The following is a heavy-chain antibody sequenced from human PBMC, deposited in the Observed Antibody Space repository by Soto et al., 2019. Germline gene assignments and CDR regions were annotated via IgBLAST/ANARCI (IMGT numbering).Heavy chain of an antibody. CDR1: GGSFSGYY. J-gene: IGHJ4*02. CDR2: INHSGST. Sequence: SSETLSLTCAVYGGSFSGYYWSWIRQPPGKGLEWIGEINHSGSTNYNPSLKSRVTISVDTSKNQFSLKLSSVTAADTAVYYCARAVGAAAAYFDYWGQGTLVTVSS. D-gene: IGHD6-13*01. V-gene: IGHV4-34*01. CDR3: ARAVGAAAAYFDY.